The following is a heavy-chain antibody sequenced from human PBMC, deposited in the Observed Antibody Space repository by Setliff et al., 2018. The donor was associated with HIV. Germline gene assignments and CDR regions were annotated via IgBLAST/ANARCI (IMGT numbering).Heavy chain of an antibody. CDR3: ARLDYSNYYSYYIDV. CDR2: VHKSGNS. CDR1: GGSLRNYY. Sequence: SETLSLTCAVYGGSLRNYYWAWVRQPPGKGLEWIGSVHKSGNSYYKPSLKSRATISVDTSENHFSLRLSSVTAADTAVYYCARLDYSNYYSYYIDVWGEGTMVTVSS. J-gene: IGHJ6*03. D-gene: IGHD4-4*01. V-gene: IGHV4-39*02.